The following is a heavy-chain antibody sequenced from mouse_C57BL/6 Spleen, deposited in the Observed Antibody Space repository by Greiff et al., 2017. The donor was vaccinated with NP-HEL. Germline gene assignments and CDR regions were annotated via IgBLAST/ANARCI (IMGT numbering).Heavy chain of an antibody. CDR3: TRWGLLDY. Sequence: VKLQESGAELVRPGASVTLSCKASGYTFTDYEMHWVKQTPVHGLEWIGAIDPETGGTAYNQKFKGKAILTADKSSSTAYMELRSLTSEDSAVYYCTRWGLLDYWGQGTTLTVSS. V-gene: IGHV1-15*01. CDR1: GYTFTDYE. CDR2: IDPETGGT. J-gene: IGHJ2*01.